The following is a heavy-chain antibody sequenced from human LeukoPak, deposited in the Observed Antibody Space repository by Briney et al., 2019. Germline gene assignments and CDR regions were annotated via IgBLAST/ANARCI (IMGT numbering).Heavy chain of an antibody. J-gene: IGHJ3*02. D-gene: IGHD2-2*01. CDR2: IYHSGST. CDR1: GYSISSGYS. Sequence: SETLSLTCSVSGYSISSGYSWGWIRQPPGKGLEWIGNIYHSGSTYYNPSLKSRVTISVDTSKNQFSLKLSSVTAADTAVYYCARVQYQLLNYASDIWGQGTMVTVSS. CDR3: ARVQYQLLNYASDI. V-gene: IGHV4-38-2*02.